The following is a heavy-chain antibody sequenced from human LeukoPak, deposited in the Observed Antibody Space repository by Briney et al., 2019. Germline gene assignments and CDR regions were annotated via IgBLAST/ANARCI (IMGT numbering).Heavy chain of an antibody. CDR2: IKSKSDGGTT. CDR3: SNYYYGVDV. CDR1: GFIFRNAY. Sequence: GGSLRLSCVASGFIFRNAYMSWVRQAPGKGLEWVGRIKSKSDGGTTEYAAPVKGRFTISRDDSKNTLYLQTNSLKIEDTAVYFCSNYYYGVDVWGPGTTVTVSS. V-gene: IGHV3-15*01. J-gene: IGHJ6*02.